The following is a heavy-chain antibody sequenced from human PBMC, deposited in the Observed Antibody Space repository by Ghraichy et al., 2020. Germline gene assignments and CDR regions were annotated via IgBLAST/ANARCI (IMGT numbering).Heavy chain of an antibody. Sequence: LSITCAASGFTFRSYAMNWVRQAPGKGLEWVSVISGSGSGDSTYYADSVKGRFTISRDNSKDTLYLQMNSLRAEDTAIYFCAKQSGSYRYFDYWGQGTLVTVSS. CDR3: AKQSGSYRYFDY. D-gene: IGHD1-26*01. CDR2: ISGSGSGDST. V-gene: IGHV3-23*01. J-gene: IGHJ4*02. CDR1: GFTFRSYA.